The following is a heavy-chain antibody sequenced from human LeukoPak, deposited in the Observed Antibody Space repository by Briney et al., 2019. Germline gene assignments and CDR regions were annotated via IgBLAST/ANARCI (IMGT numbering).Heavy chain of an antibody. V-gene: IGHV3-15*01. D-gene: IGHD6-19*01. CDR3: TGGSSGWYYYYYGMDV. CDR1: GFTFSNAW. CDR2: IKSKTDGGTT. J-gene: IGHJ6*02. Sequence: GGSLRLSCAASGFTFSNAWMSWVRQAPGRGLEWVGRIKSKTDGGTTGYAAPVKGRFAISRDDSKNTLYLQMNSLKSEDTGVYYCTGGSSGWYYYYYGMDVWGQGTTVTVSS.